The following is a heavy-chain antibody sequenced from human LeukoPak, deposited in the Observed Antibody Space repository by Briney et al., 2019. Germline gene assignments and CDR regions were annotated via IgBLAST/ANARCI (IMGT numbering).Heavy chain of an antibody. CDR3: AGAYSSSWYYLDY. CDR2: IYYSGST. CDR1: GVSISGASYY. V-gene: IGHV4-31*03. D-gene: IGHD6-13*01. Sequence: SETLSLTCTVSGVSISGASYYWSWIRQHPGKGLEWIGYIYYSGSTYYNPSLKSRVTISLDTSKNQFSLRLNSVTAADTAVYYCAGAYSSSWYYLDYWGQGTLVTVSP. J-gene: IGHJ4*02.